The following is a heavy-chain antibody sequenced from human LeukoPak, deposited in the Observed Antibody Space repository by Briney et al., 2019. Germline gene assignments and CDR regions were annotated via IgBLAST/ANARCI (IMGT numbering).Heavy chain of an antibody. J-gene: IGHJ4*02. D-gene: IGHD3-10*01. CDR3: ARDLEGSGSFYRPSYDY. Sequence: GRSLRLSCAASGFTFSSYVMHWVRQAPGKGLEWVAIISYDGSNEYYADSGKGRFTISRDNSKNTLYLQMNSLRAADTAVYYCARDLEGSGSFYRPSYDYWGQGTLVTVSS. CDR1: GFTFSSYV. CDR2: ISYDGSNE. V-gene: IGHV3-30*04.